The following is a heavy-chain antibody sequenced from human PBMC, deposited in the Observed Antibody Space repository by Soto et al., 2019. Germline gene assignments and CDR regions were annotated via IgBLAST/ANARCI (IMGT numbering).Heavy chain of an antibody. CDR1: GYTFTSYG. Sequence: QVQLVQSGAEVKKPGSSVKVSCNASGYTFTSYGISWVRQAPGQGLEWLGWISAYNSNTNYAQKLQGRVTMTTETSTSTAYMELRSLRSDDTAVYYCARDWSSIVAAGTEGDYWGQGTLVTVSS. V-gene: IGHV1-18*01. D-gene: IGHD6-13*01. CDR2: ISAYNSNT. J-gene: IGHJ4*02. CDR3: ARDWSSIVAAGTEGDY.